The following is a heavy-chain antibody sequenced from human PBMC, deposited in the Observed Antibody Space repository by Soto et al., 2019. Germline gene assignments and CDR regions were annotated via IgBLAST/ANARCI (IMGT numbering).Heavy chain of an antibody. V-gene: IGHV3-21*01. J-gene: IGHJ4*02. Sequence: EVQLVESGGGLVKPGGSLRLSCAASGFTFSSYSMNWVRQAPGKGLEWVSSISSSSSYIYYADSVKGRFTISRDNAKNSLYLQMNSLRAEDTAVYYCARATPRIAAGPWGYWGQGTLVTVSS. D-gene: IGHD6-13*01. CDR1: GFTFSSYS. CDR3: ARATPRIAAGPWGY. CDR2: ISSSSSYI.